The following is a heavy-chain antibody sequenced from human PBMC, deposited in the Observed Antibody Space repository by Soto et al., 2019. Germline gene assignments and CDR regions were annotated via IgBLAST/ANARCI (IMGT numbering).Heavy chain of an antibody. CDR2: IYHSGSS. Sequence: PSETLSLTCTVSGHSISSGFYYWGWVRQPPGKGPQWIGSIYHSGSSYYNPSLQSRVTMSVDTSKNQLSLKLSSVTAADTAVYYCARYGYSYSARFLDSWGQGTRVTVSS. D-gene: IGHD5-18*01. J-gene: IGHJ4*02. V-gene: IGHV4-38-2*02. CDR1: GHSISSGFYY. CDR3: ARYGYSYSARFLDS.